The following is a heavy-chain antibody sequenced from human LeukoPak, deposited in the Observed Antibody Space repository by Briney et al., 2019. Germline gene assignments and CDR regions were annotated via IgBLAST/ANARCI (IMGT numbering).Heavy chain of an antibody. CDR1: GFTVSSNY. CDR2: IYSGGST. Sequence: GGSLRLSCAVSGFTVSSNYMSWVRQAPGKGLEWVSVIYSGGSTYYADSVKGRFTISRDNSKNTLYLQMSSLRAEDTAVYYCARIHEGEGMFDYWGQGTLVTVSS. CDR3: ARIHEGEGMFDY. V-gene: IGHV3-53*01. J-gene: IGHJ4*02.